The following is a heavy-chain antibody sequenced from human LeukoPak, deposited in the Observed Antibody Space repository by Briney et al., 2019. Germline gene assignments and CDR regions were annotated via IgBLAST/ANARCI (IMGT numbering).Heavy chain of an antibody. J-gene: IGHJ4*02. CDR1: GGSISSSSYY. CDR3: ARDPRLGELSLYRDY. D-gene: IGHD3-16*02. Sequence: PSETLSLTCTVSGGSISSSSYYWGWIRQPPGKGLEWIGSIYYSGSTYYNPSLKSRVTISVDTSKNQFSLKLSSVTAADTAVYYCARDPRLGELSLYRDYWGQGPLVTVSS. V-gene: IGHV4-39*07. CDR2: IYYSGST.